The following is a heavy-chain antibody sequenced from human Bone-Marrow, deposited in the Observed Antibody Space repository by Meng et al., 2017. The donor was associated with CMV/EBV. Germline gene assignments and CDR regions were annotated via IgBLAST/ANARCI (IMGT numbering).Heavy chain of an antibody. CDR3: ARGKDPAYYYGMDD. CDR2: IYPGDSDT. J-gene: IGHJ6*02. CDR1: GYSFTSYW. Sequence: GESLKISCKGSGYSFTSYWIDWVRQMPGKGLEWMGIIYPGDSDTRDSPSFQGQVTISADKSISTAYLQWTSLTAADTAMYYCARGKDPAYYYGMDDWGQGTTVTVSS. V-gene: IGHV5-51*01.